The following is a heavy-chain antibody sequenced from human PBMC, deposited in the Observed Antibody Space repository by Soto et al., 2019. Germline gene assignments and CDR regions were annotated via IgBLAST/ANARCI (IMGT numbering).Heavy chain of an antibody. V-gene: IGHV1-69*01. CDR2: IIPIFGSA. Sequence: QVQLVQSGAEVKKPGSSVKVSCKASGGTFSNYGISWVRQAPGQGLEWMGGIIPIFGSANYAQKFQGRVTITADASTSTADMELSSLRSEDTAVYYCTRGNYGDYGYWGQGTLVTIS. CDR3: TRGNYGDYGY. J-gene: IGHJ4*02. CDR1: GGTFSNYG. D-gene: IGHD4-17*01.